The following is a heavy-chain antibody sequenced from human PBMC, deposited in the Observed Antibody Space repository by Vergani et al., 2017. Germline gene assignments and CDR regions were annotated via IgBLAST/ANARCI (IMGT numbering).Heavy chain of an antibody. CDR3: ARGRGVGYSSGWYNYYFDY. Sequence: QVQLQESGPGLVKPSQTLSLTCTVSGGSISSGSYYWSWIRQPAGKGLEWIGRIYTSGSTNYNPSRKSRVTISVDTSKNQFSLKLSSVTAADTAVYYCARGRGVGYSSGWYNYYFDYWGQGTLVTVSS. D-gene: IGHD6-19*01. V-gene: IGHV4-61*02. J-gene: IGHJ4*02. CDR2: IYTSGST. CDR1: GGSISSGSYY.